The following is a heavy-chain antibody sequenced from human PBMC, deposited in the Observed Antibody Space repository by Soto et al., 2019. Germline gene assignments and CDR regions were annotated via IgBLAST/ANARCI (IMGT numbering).Heavy chain of an antibody. Sequence: QLVETGGGVIQPGTSLTLSCAASGFSVSRNYMTWVRQAPGKGLEWVSFVYSGGATFYADSVKGRFIISRDDSQNTMYLQMNNLRAEDTAVYYCARVPGRLWGRGTLVTVAS. CDR1: GFSVSRNY. CDR3: ARVPGRL. D-gene: IGHD3-10*01. V-gene: IGHV3-53*02. CDR2: VYSGGAT. J-gene: IGHJ4*01.